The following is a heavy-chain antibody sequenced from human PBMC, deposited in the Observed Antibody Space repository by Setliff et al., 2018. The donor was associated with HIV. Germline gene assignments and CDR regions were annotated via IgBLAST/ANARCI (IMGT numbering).Heavy chain of an antibody. Sequence: KASETLSLTCTVSGGSINYYYWSWIRQPPGKNPEYIGYIHPSGETYYSPSLMSRLTISLGTANNRFSLRLTSATAADTAIYYCARKAADVSGGGMDVWGQGTTVTVSS. CDR1: GGSINYYY. J-gene: IGHJ6*02. CDR3: ARKAADVSGGGMDV. CDR2: IHPSGET. V-gene: IGHV4-4*08. D-gene: IGHD2-15*01.